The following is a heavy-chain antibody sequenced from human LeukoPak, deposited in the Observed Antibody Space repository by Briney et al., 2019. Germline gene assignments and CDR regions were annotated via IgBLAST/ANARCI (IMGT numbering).Heavy chain of an antibody. CDR1: GYTLTGYY. CDR3: ARDLDIAVAGKDYFDY. V-gene: IGHV1-2*02. D-gene: IGHD6-19*01. J-gene: IGHJ4*02. CDR2: INPNSGGT. Sequence: ASVKVSCKAAGYTLTGYYMHWVRQAPGQGLEWMGWINPNSGGTNYAQKFQGRVTMTRDTSISTAYMELSRLRSDDTAVYYCARDLDIAVAGKDYFDYWGQGTLVTVSP.